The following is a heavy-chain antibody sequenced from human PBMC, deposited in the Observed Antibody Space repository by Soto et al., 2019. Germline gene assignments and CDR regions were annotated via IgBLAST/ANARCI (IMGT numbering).Heavy chain of an antibody. CDR1: GGSCSGYC. V-gene: IGHV4-34*01. CDR3: ARGLSWLLLVLRAVSGAAGTGWFDP. CDR2: INHSGST. Sequence: SQTLCLTCGVYGGSCSGYCGSWIRQPPGKGLEWMGEINHSGSTNYNPSHKSRVTISVDTSKNQFSLKLSSVTAADTAVYYCARGLSWLLLVLRAVSGAAGTGWFDPWGQGTLVTVS. D-gene: IGHD6-13*01. J-gene: IGHJ5*02.